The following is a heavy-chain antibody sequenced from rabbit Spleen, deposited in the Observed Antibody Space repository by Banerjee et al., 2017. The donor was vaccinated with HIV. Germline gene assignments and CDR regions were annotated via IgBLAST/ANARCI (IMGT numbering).Heavy chain of an antibody. CDR1: GFSFSSRYY. V-gene: IGHV1S40*01. CDR2: IGSGATGNT. D-gene: IGHD2-1*01. CDR3: ARGSATMTMVIIGFYLSL. J-gene: IGHJ4*01. Sequence: QSLEESGGGLVQPEGSLTLTCTASGFSFSSRYYMCWVRQAPGKGLEWIGCIGSGATGNTYYASWAKGRFTISKTSSTTLTLQMTTLTAADTATYFCARGSATMTMVIIGFYLSLWGPGTLVTVS.